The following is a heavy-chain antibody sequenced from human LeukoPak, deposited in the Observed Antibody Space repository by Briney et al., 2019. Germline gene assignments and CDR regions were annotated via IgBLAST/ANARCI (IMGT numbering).Heavy chain of an antibody. V-gene: IGHV1-69*05. J-gene: IGHJ6*03. D-gene: IGHD1-14*01. Sequence: SVKVSCKASGGTFSSYAISWVRQAPGQGLEWMGGIIPIFGTANYAQKFQGRVTITTDESTSTAYMELSSLRSEDTAVYYCASRYHYYYYMDVWGKGTTVTVSS. CDR1: GGTFSSYA. CDR2: IIPIFGTA. CDR3: ASRYHYYYYMDV.